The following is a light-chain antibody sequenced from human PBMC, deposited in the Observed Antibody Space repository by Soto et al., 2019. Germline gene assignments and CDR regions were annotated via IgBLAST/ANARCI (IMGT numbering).Light chain of an antibody. Sequence: EIQMTQSPSTLSGSVGDRVTITCRASQTISSWLAWYQQKPGKAPKXLIYKASTLETGVPSRFSGSGSGTEFTLSISSLQPDDCATYYCQEYNAYSMTFGQGTRLEIK. CDR3: QEYNAYSMT. CDR2: KAS. CDR1: QTISSW. J-gene: IGKJ5*01. V-gene: IGKV1-5*03.